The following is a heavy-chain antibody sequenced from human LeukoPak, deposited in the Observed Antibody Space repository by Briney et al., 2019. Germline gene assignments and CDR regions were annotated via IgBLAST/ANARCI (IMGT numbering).Heavy chain of an antibody. J-gene: IGHJ6*02. CDR3: ARGLGAYSSSWHYRYYYGMDV. V-gene: IGHV4-34*01. CDR1: GGSFSGYY. CDR2: INHSGST. D-gene: IGHD6-13*01. Sequence: PSETLSLTCAVYGGSFSGYYWSWIRQPPGKGLEWIGEINHSGSTNYNPSLKSRVTISVDTSKNQFSLKLSSVTAADTAVYYCARGLGAYSSSWHYRYYYGMDVWGQGTTVTVPS.